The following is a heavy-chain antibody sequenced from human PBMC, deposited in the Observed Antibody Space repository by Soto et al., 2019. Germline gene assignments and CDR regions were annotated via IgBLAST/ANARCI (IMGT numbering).Heavy chain of an antibody. CDR1: GYTFTHYG. J-gene: IGHJ2*01. Sequence: QVQLVQSGAEVKKPGASVKVSCKASGYTFTHYGITWVRQAPGQGLEWMGWINSFSGDTNYPQKLQGRLTMTTDTSTNTVYIELRKLKCDDTAVYYCARDLRSGGKYWYLDIWGRCTLVTVSS. D-gene: IGHD2-15*01. V-gene: IGHV1-18*01. CDR3: ARDLRSGGKYWYLDI. CDR2: INSFSGDT.